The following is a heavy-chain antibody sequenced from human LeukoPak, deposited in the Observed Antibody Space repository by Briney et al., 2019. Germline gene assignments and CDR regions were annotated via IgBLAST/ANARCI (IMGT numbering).Heavy chain of an antibody. CDR1: GGSITSYY. CDR3: AREANYYGSGSYFEGTFDY. J-gene: IGHJ4*02. Sequence: SETLSLTCSVSGGSITSYYWNWIRQPPGKGLEWIGHMYYSGSTNYNPSLKSRVTISIDTSKNEFSLKLTSVTAADTAVYFCAREANYYGSGSYFEGTFDYWGQGSLVTVSS. V-gene: IGHV4-59*01. D-gene: IGHD3-10*01. CDR2: MYYSGST.